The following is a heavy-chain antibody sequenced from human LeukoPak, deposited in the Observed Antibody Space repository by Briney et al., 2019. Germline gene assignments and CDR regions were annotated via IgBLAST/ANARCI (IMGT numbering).Heavy chain of an antibody. CDR2: IKQDGSEK. J-gene: IGHJ4*02. CDR3: ARDGITVVRGVTALDY. D-gene: IGHD3-10*01. CDR1: GFTFSKYW. V-gene: IGHV3-7*01. Sequence: GGSLRLSCAASGFTFSKYWMNWLRQAPGKGLEWVANIKQDGSEKYYVDSVKGRFAISRDNAKNSLYLQMNSLRAEDTAVYYCARDGITVVRGVTALDYWGQGTLVTVSS.